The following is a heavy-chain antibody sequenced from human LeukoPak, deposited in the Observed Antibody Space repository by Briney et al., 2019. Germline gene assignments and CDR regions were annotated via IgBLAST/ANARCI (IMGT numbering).Heavy chain of an antibody. V-gene: IGHV4-34*01. Sequence: TSETLSLTCAVYGGSFSGYYWSWIRQSPGKGLEWIGDINHNGNTNYSPSLKSRVTISIDTSKNQFSLQLSSVTAADTAVYFCARENYCTNGVCWAFDPWGQGTLVTVSS. CDR1: GGSFSGYY. CDR2: INHNGNT. D-gene: IGHD2-8*01. CDR3: ARENYCTNGVCWAFDP. J-gene: IGHJ5*02.